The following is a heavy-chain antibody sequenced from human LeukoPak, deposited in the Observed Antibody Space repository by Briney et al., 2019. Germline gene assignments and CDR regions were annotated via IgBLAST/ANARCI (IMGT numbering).Heavy chain of an antibody. D-gene: IGHD6-13*01. CDR3: AKVSSSSWYFNWFDP. J-gene: IGHJ5*02. V-gene: IGHV3-23*01. CDR2: ISGSGGST. CDR1: GFTLSSYA. Sequence: GGSLRLSCAASGFTLSSYAMSWVRQAPGKGLEWVSAISGSGGSTYYADSVKGRFTISRDNSKNTLYLQMNSLRAEDTAVYYCAKVSSSSWYFNWFDPWGHGTLVTVSS.